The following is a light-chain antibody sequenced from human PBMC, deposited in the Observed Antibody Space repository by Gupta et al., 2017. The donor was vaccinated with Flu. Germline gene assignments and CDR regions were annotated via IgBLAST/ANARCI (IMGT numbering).Light chain of an antibody. CDR2: WAS. V-gene: IGKV4-1*01. J-gene: IGKJ1*01. CDR1: QSVLYSSNNKNY. Sequence: SLGERATINCKSSQSVLYSSNNKNYLAWYQQKAGQSPKLLIYWASTRESGVPDRFSGSGSGTDFTLTISTLQAEDVAVYYCQQDDNNQVTFGQGTKVEIK. CDR3: QQDDNNQVT.